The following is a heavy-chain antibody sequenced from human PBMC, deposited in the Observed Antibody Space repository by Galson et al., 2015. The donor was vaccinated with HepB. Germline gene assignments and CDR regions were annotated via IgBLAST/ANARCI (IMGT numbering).Heavy chain of an antibody. CDR3: AREYYYDTYYYGMDV. J-gene: IGHJ6*02. Sequence: SLRLSCAASGFTFSSYSMNWVRQAPGKGLEWVSSISSSSSYIYYADSVKGRFTISRDNAKNSLYLQMNSLRAEDTAVYYCAREYYYDTYYYGMDVWGQGTTVTVSS. D-gene: IGHD3-22*01. CDR1: GFTFSSYS. V-gene: IGHV3-21*01. CDR2: ISSSSSYI.